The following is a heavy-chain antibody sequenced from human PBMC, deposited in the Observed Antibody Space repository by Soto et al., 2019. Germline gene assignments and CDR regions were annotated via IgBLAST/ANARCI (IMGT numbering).Heavy chain of an antibody. CDR1: GFSSSDHY. Sequence: PGGSLRLSCGASGFSSSDHYMTWIRQAPGKGLEWVSYISGSGTTIYYTDSVKGRFTVSRDNAKNSVYLQMNSLRAEDTAVYYCAGFDYWGQGTLVTVSS. CDR2: ISGSGTTI. CDR3: AGFDY. J-gene: IGHJ4*02. V-gene: IGHV3-11*01.